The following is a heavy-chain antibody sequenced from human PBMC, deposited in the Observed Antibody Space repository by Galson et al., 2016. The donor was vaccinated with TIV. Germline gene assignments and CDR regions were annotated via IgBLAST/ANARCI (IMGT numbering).Heavy chain of an antibody. CDR3: ATALPYYDGYYFDY. D-gene: IGHD3-22*01. CDR1: GVSINNPNW. CDR2: IYHSGGT. V-gene: IGHV4/OR15-8*02. J-gene: IGHJ4*02. Sequence: TLSLTCDVSGVSINNPNWWNWVRQPPGKRLEWVGQIYHSGGTNYSPSLRHRVTISIDKSRNQFSLRLSSVTAADTAVYYCATALPYYDGYYFDYWGPGTLVAVSS.